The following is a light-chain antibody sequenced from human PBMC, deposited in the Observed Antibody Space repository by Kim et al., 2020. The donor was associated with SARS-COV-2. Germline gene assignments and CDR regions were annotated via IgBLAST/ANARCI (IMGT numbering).Light chain of an antibody. CDR3: NSRDSNDNVV. V-gene: IGLV3-19*01. CDR2: GKN. Sequence: VAVGQTVKITCQGDSLRSYYATWYQQKQGQAPIRVIYGKNNRPSGIPDRFSGSSAGNTASLTITGTQAGDAADYYCNSRDSNDNVVFGGGTQLTVL. CDR1: SLRSYY. J-gene: IGLJ2*01.